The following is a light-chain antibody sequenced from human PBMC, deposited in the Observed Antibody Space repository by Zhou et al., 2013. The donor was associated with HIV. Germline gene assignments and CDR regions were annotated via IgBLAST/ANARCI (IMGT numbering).Light chain of an antibody. CDR2: AAS. J-gene: IGKJ4*01. V-gene: IGKV1-27*01. Sequence: DIQMTQSPSSLSASVGDRVTITCRASQAITNYLAWYQQKPGKVPKLLIYAASTLQSGVPSRFSGSGSGTDFTLTISSLQXRIYSTNLTXLTKYNSAPLTFGGGPRWRSN. CDR1: QAITNY. CDR3: TKYNSAPLT.